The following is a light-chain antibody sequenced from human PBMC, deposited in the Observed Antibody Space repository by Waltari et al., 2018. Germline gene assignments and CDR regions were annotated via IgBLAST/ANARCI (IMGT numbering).Light chain of an antibody. V-gene: IGLV2-23*02. CDR2: EVS. CDR3: CSYAGSSTHVV. J-gene: IGLJ2*01. Sequence: QSALTQPASVSGSPGQSITISCTGTSSDVWSYNHVSWYQQHPGKAPKLMIYEVSKRPSGVSNRFSGSKSGNTASLTISGLQAEDEADYYCCSYAGSSTHVVFGGGTKLTVL. CDR1: SSDVWSYNH.